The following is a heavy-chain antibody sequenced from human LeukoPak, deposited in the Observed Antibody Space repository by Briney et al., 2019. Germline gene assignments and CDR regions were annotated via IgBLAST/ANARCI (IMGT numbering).Heavy chain of an antibody. V-gene: IGHV3-74*01. J-gene: IGHJ3*02. Sequence: GGSLRLSCAASEFTFSNYWMHWVRQAPGKGLVWVSRINSDGSSTSYADSVKGRFTISRDNAKNTLYLQMNSLRVEDTAVYYCARGFTIFGVVNDGFDIWGQRTTVTVSS. CDR3: ARGFTIFGVVNDGFDI. D-gene: IGHD3-3*01. CDR2: INSDGSST. CDR1: EFTFSNYW.